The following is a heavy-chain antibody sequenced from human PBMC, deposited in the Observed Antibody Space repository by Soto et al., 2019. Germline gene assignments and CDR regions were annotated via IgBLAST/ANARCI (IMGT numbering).Heavy chain of an antibody. CDR3: AKDQEVVTGPRDF. CDR1: GFTFSSYA. Sequence: EVQLLESGGGLVQPGGSLRLSCAASGFTFSSYAMTWVRQAPGKGLEWVSGISGRGGSTYYADSVKGRFTISRENSKNTLYLQMNSLRDEDTATYFCAKDQEVVTGPRDFWGQGTLVTVSS. CDR2: ISGRGGST. D-gene: IGHD2-2*01. V-gene: IGHV3-23*01. J-gene: IGHJ4*02.